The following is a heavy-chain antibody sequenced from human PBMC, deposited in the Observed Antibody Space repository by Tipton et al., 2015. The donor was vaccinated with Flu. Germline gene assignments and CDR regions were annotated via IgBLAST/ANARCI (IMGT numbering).Heavy chain of an antibody. CDR1: NYSISSGFH. J-gene: IGHJ5*02. V-gene: IGHV4-38-2*01. CDR2: ISHIGST. Sequence: TLSLTCAVSNYSISSGFHWAWTRQPTGKGLEWIGSISHIGSTHYSPSLKSRVTMSLDASKTHFSLKLTSVTAADTAVYYCARHGGTLAAADRWFDPWGQGILVTVSS. CDR3: ARHGGTLAAADRWFDP. D-gene: IGHD6-13*01.